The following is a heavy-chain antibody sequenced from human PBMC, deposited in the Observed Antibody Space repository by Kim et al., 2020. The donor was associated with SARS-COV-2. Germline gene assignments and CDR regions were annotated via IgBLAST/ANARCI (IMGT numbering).Heavy chain of an antibody. Sequence: GESLKISCKGSGYSFTSYWIGWVRQMPGKGLEWMGIIYPGDSDTRYSPSFQGQVTISADKSISTAYLQWSSLKASDTAMYYCARREVPGSSWYPSPTEGWFDYWGQGTLVTVSS. CDR2: IYPGDSDT. J-gene: IGHJ4*02. CDR1: GYSFTSYW. D-gene: IGHD6-13*01. CDR3: ARREVPGSSWYPSPTEGWFDY. V-gene: IGHV5-51*01.